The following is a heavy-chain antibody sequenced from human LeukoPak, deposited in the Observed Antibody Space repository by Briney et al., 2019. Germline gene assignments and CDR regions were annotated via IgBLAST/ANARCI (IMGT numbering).Heavy chain of an antibody. J-gene: IGHJ5*02. Sequence: GESLKISCKGSGYSFTSYWIGWVRQMPGKGLEWMGIIYPGDSDTRYSPSFQGQVTISADKSISTAYLQWSSLKASDAAMYYCARFWHAGMVATIGGYNWFDPWGQGTLVTVSS. D-gene: IGHD5-12*01. CDR1: GYSFTSYW. CDR3: ARFWHAGMVATIGGYNWFDP. V-gene: IGHV5-51*01. CDR2: IYPGDSDT.